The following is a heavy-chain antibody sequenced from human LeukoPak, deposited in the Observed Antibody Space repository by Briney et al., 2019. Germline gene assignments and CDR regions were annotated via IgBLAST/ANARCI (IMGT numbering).Heavy chain of an antibody. CDR1: GFTFSSYW. CDR3: AELGITMIGGV. V-gene: IGHV3-7*01. CDR2: IKQDGSEK. D-gene: IGHD3-10*02. Sequence: GGSLXXSCAASGFTFSSYWMSWVRQAPGKGLEWVANIKQDGSEKYYVDSVKGRFTISRDNAKNSLYLQMNSLRAEDTAVYYXAELGITMIGGVWGKGTTVTISS. J-gene: IGHJ6*04.